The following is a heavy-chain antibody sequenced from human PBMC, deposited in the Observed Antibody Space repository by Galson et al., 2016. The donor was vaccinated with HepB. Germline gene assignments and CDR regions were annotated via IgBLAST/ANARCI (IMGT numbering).Heavy chain of an antibody. CDR2: IKSKTDGGTI. J-gene: IGHJ4*02. CDR1: GFNFTEAW. Sequence: SLRLSCAASGFNFTEAWMTWVRQSPGKGLEWVGLIKSKTDGGTIEYAAPVRGRFTISRDDSGDTLYLQMNNLKTEDTAIYYCSADLDYWGQGTLVTVSS. CDR3: SADLDY. V-gene: IGHV3-15*01. D-gene: IGHD4/OR15-4a*01.